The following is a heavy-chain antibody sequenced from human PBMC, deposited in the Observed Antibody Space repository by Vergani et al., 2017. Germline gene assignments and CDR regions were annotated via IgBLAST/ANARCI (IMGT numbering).Heavy chain of an antibody. CDR1: GGSISSCDHY. J-gene: IGHJ4*02. V-gene: IGHV4-30-4*01. Sequence: QVQLQESGPGLVKPSHTLSLPCTVSGGSISSCDHYWSWIRQPPGMGLEWIGYIYYSGSTYYNPSLKSRVTISVDTSKNQFSLKLSSVTAADTAVYYCARGGYYDFWSGYSREENFDYWGQGTLVTVSS. CDR3: ARGGYYDFWSGYSREENFDY. CDR2: IYYSGST. D-gene: IGHD3-3*01.